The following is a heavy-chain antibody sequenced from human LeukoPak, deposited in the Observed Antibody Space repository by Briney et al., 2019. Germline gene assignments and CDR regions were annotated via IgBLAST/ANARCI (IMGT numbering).Heavy chain of an antibody. V-gene: IGHV5-51*01. J-gene: IGHJ3*02. CDR2: IYPGDSDT. CDR3: AREISLVVVAATVSAFDI. CDR1: GYFFSNSYW. Sequence: GESLKISCKGSGYFFSNSYWIGWVRQMPGKGLEWMGIIYPGDSDTRYSPSFQGQVTISADKSISTAYLQWSSLKASDTAMYYCAREISLVVVAATVSAFDIWGQGTMVTVSS. D-gene: IGHD2-15*01.